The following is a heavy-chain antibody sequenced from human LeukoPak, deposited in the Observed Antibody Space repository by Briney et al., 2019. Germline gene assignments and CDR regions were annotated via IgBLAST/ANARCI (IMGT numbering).Heavy chain of an antibody. CDR3: ARELTFGDFDI. J-gene: IGHJ3*02. CDR1: GFTFSSYG. CDR2: ISSDGSIK. D-gene: IGHD2/OR15-2a*01. V-gene: IGHV3-30*03. Sequence: PGGSLRLSCAASGFTFSSYGMHWVRQAPGKGLEWVAVISSDGSIKYYADSVKGRFTISRDNSKNTLYLQMNSLRAEDTAVYYCARELTFGDFDIWGQGTMVTVSS.